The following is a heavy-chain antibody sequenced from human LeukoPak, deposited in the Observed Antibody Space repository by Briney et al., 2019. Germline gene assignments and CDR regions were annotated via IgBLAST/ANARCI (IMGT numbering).Heavy chain of an antibody. CDR3: ARSPHYDSSGFQFDP. Sequence: PSETLSLTCAVSGGSISSSNWWSWVRQPPGKGLEWIGEIYHSGSTNYNPSLKSRVTISVDKSKNQFPLKLSSVTAADTAVYYCARSPHYDSSGFQFDPWGQGTLVTVSS. CDR2: IYHSGST. V-gene: IGHV4-4*02. J-gene: IGHJ5*02. D-gene: IGHD3-22*01. CDR1: GGSISSSNW.